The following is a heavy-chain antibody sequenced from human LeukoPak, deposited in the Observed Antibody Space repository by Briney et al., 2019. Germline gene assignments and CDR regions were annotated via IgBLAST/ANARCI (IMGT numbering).Heavy chain of an antibody. CDR1: GGSISSYY. J-gene: IGHJ5*02. V-gene: IGHV4-59*01. CDR3: AFWYSSSGGIWCAP. D-gene: IGHD6-6*01. Sequence: SETLSLTCTVSGGSISSYYWSWIRQPPGKGLEWIGYIYYSGSTNYNPSLKSRVTISVDTSKNQFSLKLSSVTAAATAVYYCAFWYSSSGGIWCAPGGGGPVVPVSS. CDR2: IYYSGST.